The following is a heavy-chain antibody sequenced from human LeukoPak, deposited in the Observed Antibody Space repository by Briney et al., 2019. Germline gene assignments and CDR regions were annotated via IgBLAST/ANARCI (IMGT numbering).Heavy chain of an antibody. CDR1: GGSISSYY. CDR3: ARHRGGYGGLFDY. D-gene: IGHD4-23*01. CDR2: IYYSGST. V-gene: IGHV4-59*08. J-gene: IGHJ4*02. Sequence: SETLSLTCTVSGGSISSYYWSWIRQPPGKGLEWIGYIYYSGSTNYNPSLKSRVTISVDTSKNQFSLKLSPVTAADTAVYYCARHRGGYGGLFDYWGQGTLVTVSS.